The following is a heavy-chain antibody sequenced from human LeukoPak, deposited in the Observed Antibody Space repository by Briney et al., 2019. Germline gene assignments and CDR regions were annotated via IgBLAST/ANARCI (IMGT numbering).Heavy chain of an antibody. CDR3: ARGSSYYDSSGYYCNWFGP. CDR2: IYTSGST. J-gene: IGHJ5*02. D-gene: IGHD3-22*01. Sequence: PSETLSLTCTVSGGSISSYYWSWIRQPAGKGLEWIGRIYTSGSTNYNPSLKSRVTMSVDTSKNQFSLKLSSVTAADTAVYYCARGSSYYDSSGYYCNWFGPWGQGTLVTVSS. CDR1: GGSISSYY. V-gene: IGHV4-4*07.